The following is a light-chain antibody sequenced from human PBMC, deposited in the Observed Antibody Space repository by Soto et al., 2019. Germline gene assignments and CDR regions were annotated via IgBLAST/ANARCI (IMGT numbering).Light chain of an antibody. Sequence: EIVLTQSPGTLSLSPGERATLSCRASQSVSSSYLAWYQQKPGQAPRLLIYGASSRATGIPDRFSGSGSRRDFTLTIRRLEPEDFAVYYCQQYGSSPPYTFGQGTKLEI. V-gene: IGKV3-20*01. CDR2: GAS. CDR1: QSVSSSY. CDR3: QQYGSSPPYT. J-gene: IGKJ2*01.